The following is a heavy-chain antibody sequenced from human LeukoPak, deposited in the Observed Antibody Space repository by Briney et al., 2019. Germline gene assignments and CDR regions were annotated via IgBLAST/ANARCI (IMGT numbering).Heavy chain of an antibody. V-gene: IGHV3-23*01. CDR2: ISGSGGST. J-gene: IGHJ4*02. D-gene: IGHD1-26*01. Sequence: PGGSLRLSCAASGFTFSSYAMSWVRQAPGKGLEWISAISGSGGSTYYADSVKGRFTISKDNSKNTLYLQMNSLRAEDTAIYFCAKSCVGAANSLRRFDYWGQGTLVTVSS. CDR3: AKSCVGAANSLRRFDY. CDR1: GFTFSSYA.